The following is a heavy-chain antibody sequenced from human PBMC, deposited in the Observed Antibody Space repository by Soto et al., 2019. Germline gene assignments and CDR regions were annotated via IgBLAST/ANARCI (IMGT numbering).Heavy chain of an antibody. CDR2: IWEDGSNK. CDR3: ARDRDILQWLATFDY. Sequence: QVQLVESGGGVVQPGRSLRLSCAASGFTFSSYGMHWVRQAPGKGLEWVAVIWEDGSNKYHADFVKGRFTISRDNSKNTLFLQMNSLRAEDTAVYYCARDRDILQWLATFDYWGQGTLVTVSS. CDR1: GFTFSSYG. J-gene: IGHJ4*02. V-gene: IGHV3-33*01. D-gene: IGHD6-19*01.